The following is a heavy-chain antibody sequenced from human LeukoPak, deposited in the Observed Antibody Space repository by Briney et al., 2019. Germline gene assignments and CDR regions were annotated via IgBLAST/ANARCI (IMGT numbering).Heavy chain of an antibody. CDR3: ARLFWSYGLFDY. CDR2: IYYSGST. Sequence: SETLSLTCTVSGGSISSSSYYWGWIRQPPGKGLGWIGSIYYSGSTYYNPSLKSRVTISVDTSKNQFSLKLSSVTAADTAVYYCARLFWSYGLFDYWGQGTLVTVSS. D-gene: IGHD3-16*01. CDR1: GGSISSSSYY. V-gene: IGHV4-39*01. J-gene: IGHJ4*02.